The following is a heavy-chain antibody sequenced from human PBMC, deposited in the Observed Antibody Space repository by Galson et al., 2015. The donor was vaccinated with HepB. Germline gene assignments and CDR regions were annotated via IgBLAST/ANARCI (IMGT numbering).Heavy chain of an antibody. D-gene: IGHD3-10*01. CDR2: ISYDGSNK. CDR3: AYGSGSSTLPNY. CDR1: GFTFSSYG. V-gene: IGHV3-30*03. J-gene: IGHJ4*02. Sequence: SLRLSCAASGFTFSSYGMHWVRQAPGKGLEWVAVISYDGSNKYYADSVKGRFTISRDNSKNTLYLQMNSLRAEDTAVYYCAYGSGSSTLPNYWGQGTLVTVSS.